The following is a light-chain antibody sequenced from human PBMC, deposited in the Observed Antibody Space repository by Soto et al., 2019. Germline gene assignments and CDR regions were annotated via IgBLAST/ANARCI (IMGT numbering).Light chain of an antibody. CDR2: DAS. J-gene: IGKJ3*01. V-gene: IGKV3-11*01. CDR3: QQRSNWPPRVT. Sequence: EIVLTQSPATLSLSPGERATLSCRASQSVSSYLAWYQQKPGQAPRLLIYDASNRATGIPARFSGSGSRTDFTLTISSLGPEDFAVYYCQQRSNWPPRVTFGPGTKVDIK. CDR1: QSVSSY.